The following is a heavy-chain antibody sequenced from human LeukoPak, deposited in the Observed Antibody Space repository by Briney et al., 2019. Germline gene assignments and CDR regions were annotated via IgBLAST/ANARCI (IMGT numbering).Heavy chain of an antibody. CDR1: GFTFDDYA. J-gene: IGHJ6*02. D-gene: IGHD1-26*01. V-gene: IGHV3-9*01. Sequence: PGGSLRLSCEASGFTFDDYAMHWVRQAPGKGLEWVSGISWKSGTIGYADSVKGRFTISRDNAKNSLNLQMDSLRAEDTALYYCAKDSTSRGTYRGYYYYGMDVWGQGTTVTVSS. CDR3: AKDSTSRGTYRGYYYYGMDV. CDR2: ISWKSGTI.